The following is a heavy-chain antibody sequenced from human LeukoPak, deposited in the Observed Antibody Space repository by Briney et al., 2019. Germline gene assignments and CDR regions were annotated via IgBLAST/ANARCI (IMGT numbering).Heavy chain of an antibody. V-gene: IGHV1-24*01. CDR2: FDPEDGET. J-gene: IGHJ3*02. CDR1: GYTFTGYY. CDR3: ATERAGGSYSYAFDI. Sequence: GASVKVSCKASGYTFTGYYMHWVRQAPGKGLEWMGGFDPEDGETIYAQKFQGRVTMTEDTSTDTAYMELSSLRSEDTAVYYCATERAGGSYSYAFDIWGQGTMVTVSS. D-gene: IGHD1-26*01.